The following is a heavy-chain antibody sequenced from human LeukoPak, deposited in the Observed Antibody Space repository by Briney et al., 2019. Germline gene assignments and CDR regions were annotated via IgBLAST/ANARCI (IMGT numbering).Heavy chain of an antibody. CDR1: GGTFGSYA. J-gene: IGHJ5*02. V-gene: IGHV1-69*13. CDR2: IIPIFGTA. Sequence: SVKVSCKASGGTFGSYAISWVRQAPGQGLEWMGGIIPIFGTANYAQKFQGRVTITADESTSTAYMELSSLRSEDTAVYYCARGGRRGAVDTAMVTPWGQGTLVTVSS. CDR3: ARGGRRGAVDTAMVTP. D-gene: IGHD5-18*01.